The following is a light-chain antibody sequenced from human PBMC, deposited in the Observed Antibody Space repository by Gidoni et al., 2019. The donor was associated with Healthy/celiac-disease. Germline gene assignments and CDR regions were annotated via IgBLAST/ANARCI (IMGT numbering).Light chain of an antibody. J-gene: IGKJ1*01. CDR3: QQYNSYSQT. Sequence: DIQMTQSPSTLSASVGDRVTITCRASQSISSWLAWYQQKPGKAPKLLIYYAPSLESGVPSRFSGSGSGTEFTLTISSLQPDDFATYYCQQYNSYSQTFGQGTKVEIK. CDR2: YAP. V-gene: IGKV1-5*01. CDR1: QSISSW.